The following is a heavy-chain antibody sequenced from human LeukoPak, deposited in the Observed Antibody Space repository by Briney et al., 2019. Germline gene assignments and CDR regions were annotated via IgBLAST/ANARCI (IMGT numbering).Heavy chain of an antibody. CDR2: IYHSGST. V-gene: IGHV4-38-2*01. Sequence: SETLSLTCAVSGYSTSSGYYWGWIRQPPGKGLEWIGSIYHSGSTYYNPSLKSRVTISVDTSKNQFSLKLSSVTAADTAVYYCARYSHYFDYWGQGTLVTVSS. J-gene: IGHJ4*02. CDR1: GYSTSSGYY. D-gene: IGHD6-13*01. CDR3: ARYSHYFDY.